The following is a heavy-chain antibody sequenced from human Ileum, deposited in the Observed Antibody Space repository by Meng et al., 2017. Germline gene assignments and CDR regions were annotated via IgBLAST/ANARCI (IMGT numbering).Heavy chain of an antibody. CDR3: VRDGDSCYGLFDF. D-gene: IGHD2-15*01. V-gene: IGHV3-30-3*01. J-gene: IGHJ4*02. CDR2: ISNDGNGR. Sequence: GGAQVLSGSCTGLSGATPGSTYCFCAIHWVRRVPGKWLGCVEYISNDGNGRDYADSVTRRFTISRDNSKNTLTLLMDCLRAEDTALYRCVRDGDSCYGLFDFWGQGTLVTVSS. CDR1: GSTYCFCA.